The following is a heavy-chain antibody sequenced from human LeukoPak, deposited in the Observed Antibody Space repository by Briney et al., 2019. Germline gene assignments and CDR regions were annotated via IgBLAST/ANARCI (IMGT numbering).Heavy chain of an antibody. CDR1: GGSISSSSYY. CDR2: IYYSEST. V-gene: IGHV4-39*01. Sequence: PSETLSLTCTVSGGSISSSSYYWGWIPQPPGKGLEGIGSIYYSESTYYNPLLKSRVTISVDTSKNQFSLKLSSLTAADTAVYYCARHSSLYRNTNNWFDPWGQGTLVTVSS. CDR3: ARHSSLYRNTNNWFDP. D-gene: IGHD3-16*02. J-gene: IGHJ5*02.